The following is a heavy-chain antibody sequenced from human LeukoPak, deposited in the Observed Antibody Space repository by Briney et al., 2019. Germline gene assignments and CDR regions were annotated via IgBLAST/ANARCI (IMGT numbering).Heavy chain of an antibody. J-gene: IGHJ4*02. CDR1: APSINSYW. D-gene: IGHD3-16*02. CDR2: IYTTGWT. V-gene: IGHV4-4*07. Sequence: SPTHSPICPVAAPSINSYWWSWIRHPAGKWLEFIGRIYTTGWTNYNPSVKSRLSMSVDTSKHRFSLELRSVTAADTAVYFCARAGYTISSYRFDYWGPGARVTVSP. CDR3: ARAGYTISSYRFDY.